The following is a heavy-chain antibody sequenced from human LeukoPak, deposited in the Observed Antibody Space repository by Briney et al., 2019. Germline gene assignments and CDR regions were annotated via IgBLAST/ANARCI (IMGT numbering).Heavy chain of an antibody. D-gene: IGHD3-16*02. CDR1: GGSFSGYY. V-gene: IGHV4-34*01. CDR3: ARRSDYVWGSYRRPNNWFDP. CDR2: INHSGST. Sequence: SETLSLTCAVYGGSFSGYYWSWIRQPPGKGLEWIGEINHSGSTNYNPSLKSRVTISVDTSKNQFSLKLSSVTAADTAVHYCARRSDYVWGSYRRPNNWFDPWGQGTLVTVSS. J-gene: IGHJ5*02.